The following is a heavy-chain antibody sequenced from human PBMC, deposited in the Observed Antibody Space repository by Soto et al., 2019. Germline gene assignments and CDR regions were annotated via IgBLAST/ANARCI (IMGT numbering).Heavy chain of an antibody. D-gene: IGHD3-16*02. J-gene: IGHJ4*02. Sequence: GGSLRLSCVASGFSFDKYARAWVRQAPGKGLEWVSHVAAGGGHTYYAESVKGRFTISRDNSKNTLFLQINTLRADDTAIYFCARRTSFLGAFDYWGQGVLVTVSS. V-gene: IGHV3-23*01. CDR1: GFSFDKYA. CDR2: VAAGGGHT. CDR3: ARRTSFLGAFDY.